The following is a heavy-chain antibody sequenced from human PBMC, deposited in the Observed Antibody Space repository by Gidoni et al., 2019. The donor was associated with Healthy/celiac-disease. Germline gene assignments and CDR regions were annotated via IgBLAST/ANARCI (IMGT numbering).Heavy chain of an antibody. D-gene: IGHD4-17*01. J-gene: IGHJ4*02. CDR2: IYHSGST. Sequence: QVQLQESGPGLVKPSETLSLTCAVSGYSISSGYYWGWIRQPPGKGLEWIGSIYHSGSTYYNPSLKSRVTISVDTSKNQFSLKLSSVTAADTAVYYCARDPHYGANPAFDYWGQGTLVTVSS. CDR1: GYSISSGYY. V-gene: IGHV4-38-2*02. CDR3: ARDPHYGANPAFDY.